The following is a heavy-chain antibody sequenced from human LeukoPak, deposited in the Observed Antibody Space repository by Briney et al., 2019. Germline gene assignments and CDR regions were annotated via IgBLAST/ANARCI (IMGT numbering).Heavy chain of an antibody. J-gene: IGHJ3*02. CDR1: GGTFSNYA. Sequence: GASVKVSCKASGGTFSNYAISWVRQAPGQGLEWMGGIIPIFDTPDYAQKFQGRVTITADESTSTAYMELSSLRSEDTAVYYCAKGRVWGSYPPNDAFDIWGQGTMVTVSS. D-gene: IGHD3-16*02. V-gene: IGHV1-69*13. CDR3: AKGRVWGSYPPNDAFDI. CDR2: IIPIFDTP.